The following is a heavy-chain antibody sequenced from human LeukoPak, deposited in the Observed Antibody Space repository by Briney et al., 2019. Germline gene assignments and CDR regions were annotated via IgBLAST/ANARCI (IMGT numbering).Heavy chain of an antibody. V-gene: IGHV3-23*01. CDR1: GFIFSSYN. CDR3: AKPGMRAVVPAMSTFDY. J-gene: IGHJ4*02. D-gene: IGHD2-15*01. CDR2: ISSSGGGT. Sequence: GGSLRLSCAASGFIFSSYNMNWVRQAPGKGLEWVSAISSSGGGTYYADSVKGRFTISRDNSKNTLYLQMNSLRAEDTAVYFCAKPGMRAVVPAMSTFDYWGQGTLVTVSS.